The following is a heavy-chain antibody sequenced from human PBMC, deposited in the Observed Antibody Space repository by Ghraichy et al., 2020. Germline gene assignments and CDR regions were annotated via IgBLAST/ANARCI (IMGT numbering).Heavy chain of an antibody. CDR1: GGSFSGYY. CDR2: INHSGST. D-gene: IGHD1-26*01. V-gene: IGHV4-34*01. CDR3: ASTVGATDY. Sequence: SETLSLTCAVYGGSFSGYYWSWIRQPPGKGLEWIGEINHSGSTNYNPSLKSRVTISVDTSKNQFSLKLSSVTAADTAVYYCASTVGATDYWGQGTLVTVSS. J-gene: IGHJ4*02.